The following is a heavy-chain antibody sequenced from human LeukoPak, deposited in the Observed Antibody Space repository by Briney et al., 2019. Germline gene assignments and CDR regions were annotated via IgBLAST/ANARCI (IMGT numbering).Heavy chain of an antibody. V-gene: IGHV3-74*01. CDR3: ARDYYYGMDV. J-gene: IGHJ6*02. Sequence: GGSLRLSCAASGFTFSTYWMHWVRQAPGKGLEWFSRIIPDGITTTCADSVKGRFTISRDNAKNTLFLQINSLRAEDTAVYYCARDYYYGMDVWGQGTTITVSS. CDR1: GFTFSTYW. CDR2: IIPDGITT.